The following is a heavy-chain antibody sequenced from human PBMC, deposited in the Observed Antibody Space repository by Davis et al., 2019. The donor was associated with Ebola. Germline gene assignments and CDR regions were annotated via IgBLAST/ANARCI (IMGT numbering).Heavy chain of an antibody. J-gene: IGHJ4*02. Sequence: PSETLSLTCTVSGASLSSGGYYWNWIRQHPGKGLEWIGYIYYSGSTYYNPSLKSRVTISVNTSKNQFSLKLTSVTAADMAVYYCADSYISSLYFDYWGQGALVTVSS. CDR2: IYYSGST. D-gene: IGHD3-3*02. CDR3: ADSYISSLYFDY. V-gene: IGHV4-31*03. CDR1: GASLSSGGYY.